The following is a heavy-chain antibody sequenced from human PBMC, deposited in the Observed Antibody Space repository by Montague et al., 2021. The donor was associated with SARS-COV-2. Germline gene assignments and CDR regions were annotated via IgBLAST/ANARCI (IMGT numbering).Heavy chain of an antibody. D-gene: IGHD6-13*01. V-gene: IGHV4-39*07. J-gene: IGHJ6*02. CDR2: VYYSGST. CDR3: ARVGRQQLVRLSSMDV. Sequence: SETLSLTCTVSGGSISSSSYYWGWIRQPPGKGLEWIGSVYYSGSTYYNPSLKSRVTISVDTSKNQFSLKLSSVTAADTAVYYCARVGRQQLVRLSSMDVGGQGTTVTVSS. CDR1: GGSISSSSYY.